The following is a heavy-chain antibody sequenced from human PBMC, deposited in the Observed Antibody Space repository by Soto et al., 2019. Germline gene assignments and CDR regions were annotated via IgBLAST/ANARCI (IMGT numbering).Heavy chain of an antibody. CDR1: GGTFSSYA. CDR2: IIPIFGTA. V-gene: IGHV1-69*01. Sequence: QVQLVQSGAEVKKPGSSVTVSCKASGGTFSSYAISWVRQAPGQGLEWVGGIIPIFGTANYAQKFQGRVTITADESTSTAYMELSSLRSEDTAVYYCARGPDYGDYATYFDFWGQGTLVTVSS. D-gene: IGHD4-17*01. J-gene: IGHJ4*02. CDR3: ARGPDYGDYATYFDF.